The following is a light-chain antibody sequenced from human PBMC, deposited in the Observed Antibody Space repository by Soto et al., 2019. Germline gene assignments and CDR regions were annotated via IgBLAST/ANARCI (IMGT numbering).Light chain of an antibody. CDR3: QQRSDWPPSLT. V-gene: IGKV3-11*01. Sequence: EIVMTQSPATLSVSPGERATLSCWASQSISSNLAWYQQKAGQAPRLLIYAASNRATGIPTRFSGSGSGTDFTLTISSLEPEDFGVYYCQQRSDWPPSLTFGGGTKVDI. J-gene: IGKJ4*01. CDR1: QSISSN. CDR2: AAS.